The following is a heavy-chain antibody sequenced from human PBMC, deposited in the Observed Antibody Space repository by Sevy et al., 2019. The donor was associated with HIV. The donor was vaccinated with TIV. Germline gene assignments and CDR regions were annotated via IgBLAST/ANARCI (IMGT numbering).Heavy chain of an antibody. CDR1: GGSMNLYY. J-gene: IGHJ4*02. V-gene: IGHV4-59*01. D-gene: IGHD1-20*01. CDR2: IYYSGST. Sequence: SETLSLTCSVSGGSMNLYYWSWIRQPPGKGLEWIGFIYYSGSTNYNPSLKSRVTISVDTSENQSSLKLSSVTAADTAVYYCARVGFNWNDVDYWGQGTLVTVSS. CDR3: ARVGFNWNDVDY.